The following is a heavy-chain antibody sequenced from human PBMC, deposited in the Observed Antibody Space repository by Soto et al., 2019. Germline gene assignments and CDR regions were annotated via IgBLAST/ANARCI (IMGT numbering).Heavy chain of an antibody. Sequence: QVQLVQSGAEVKKPGSSVKVSCKVSGDTFRSYAISWVRQAPGQEREWMGGIIPIFRTASSAQRLLGRVTITADQSTNTAYIELSSLRSEDTALYYYARHQIAVAGIDVFDSWGQGTMVTVSS. CDR2: IIPIFRTA. CDR1: GDTFRSYA. V-gene: IGHV1-69*01. CDR3: ARHQIAVAGIDVFDS. J-gene: IGHJ3*02. D-gene: IGHD6-19*01.